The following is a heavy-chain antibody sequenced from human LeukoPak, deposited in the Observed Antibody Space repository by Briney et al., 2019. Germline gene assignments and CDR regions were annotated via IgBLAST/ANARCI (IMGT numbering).Heavy chain of an antibody. CDR2: ISADGIRT. J-gene: IGHJ4*02. V-gene: IGHV3-23*01. CDR3: AKRSQTASSSYYYDY. Sequence: PRGSLRLSCAASGFTFSSYAMSWVRQAPGKGLEWVSGISADGIRTYYADSVKGRFTISRDNSKNTLYLQMNSLGAADTAVFYCAKRSQTASSSYYYDYWGQGTLVTVSS. CDR1: GFTFSSYA. D-gene: IGHD3-22*01.